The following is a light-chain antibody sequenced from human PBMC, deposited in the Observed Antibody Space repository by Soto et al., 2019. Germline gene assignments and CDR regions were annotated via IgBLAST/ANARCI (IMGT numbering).Light chain of an antibody. CDR2: EVT. CDR3: SSYGGSNNDVV. J-gene: IGLJ2*01. V-gene: IGLV2-8*01. CDR1: SSDIGDFNY. Sequence: QSALTQPPSASGSPGQSVTISCTGISSDIGDFNYVSWYQQHPGKAPKLMIYEVTKRPSGVPDRFSGSKSDNTASLTVSGLQAEDEAHYYCSSYGGSNNDVVFGGGTKVTVL.